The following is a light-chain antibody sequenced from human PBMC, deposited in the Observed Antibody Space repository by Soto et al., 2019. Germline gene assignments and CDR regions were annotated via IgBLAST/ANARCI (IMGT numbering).Light chain of an antibody. V-gene: IGKV1-5*01. CDR2: AAS. CDR1: QSISSW. CDR3: LQHNSYPRT. J-gene: IGKJ1*01. Sequence: DIQMTQSPSTLSAFVGDRVTISWRASQSISSWLAWYQQKPGKAPKLLIYAASSLQSGVPSRFSGSGSGTEFTLTISSLQPEDFATYYCLQHNSYPRTFGQGTKVDI.